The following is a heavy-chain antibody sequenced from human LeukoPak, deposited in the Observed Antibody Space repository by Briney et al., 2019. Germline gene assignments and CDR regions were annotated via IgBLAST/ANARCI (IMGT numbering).Heavy chain of an antibody. V-gene: IGHV3-48*03. J-gene: IGHJ3*02. CDR2: IRSSGSTT. CDR1: GFTFSSRA. CDR3: ARDTVLDI. D-gene: IGHD3-10*01. Sequence: GGSLRLSCAASGFTFSSRAMNWVRQAPGKGLEWVSYIRSSGSTTFDADSVKGRFTISRDNAKNSLYLQMNSLRVEDTAVYHCARDTVLDIWGQGTMVTVSS.